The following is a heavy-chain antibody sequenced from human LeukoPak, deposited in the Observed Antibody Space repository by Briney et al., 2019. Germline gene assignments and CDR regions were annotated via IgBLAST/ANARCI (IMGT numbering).Heavy chain of an antibody. CDR2: IRAYNGHT. CDR1: GYTFTSYG. D-gene: IGHD3-22*01. Sequence: GASVKVSCKAYGYTFTSYGISWVRQAPGQGLGWMGWIRAYNGHTNYAQKLEGRDTMTTDTSASTACMELRSLRSDDTAVYYCARDRGLEYYYDSSGYADAFDIWGQGTMVTVSS. V-gene: IGHV1-18*01. CDR3: ARDRGLEYYYDSSGYADAFDI. J-gene: IGHJ3*02.